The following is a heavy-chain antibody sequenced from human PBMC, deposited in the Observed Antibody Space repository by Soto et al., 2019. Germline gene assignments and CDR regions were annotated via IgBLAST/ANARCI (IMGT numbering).Heavy chain of an antibody. V-gene: IGHV5-10-1*01. J-gene: IGHJ6*02. CDR3: ARLTPRSHYYYGMDV. CDR1: GYSFTSYW. D-gene: IGHD4-17*01. CDR2: IDPSDSYT. Sequence: EVQLVQSGAEVKKPGESLRISCKGSGYSFTSYWISWVRQMPGKGLEWMGRIDPSDSYTNYSPSFQGHVTISADKSISTAYLQWSSLKASDTAMYCCARLTPRSHYYYGMDVWGQGTTVTVSS.